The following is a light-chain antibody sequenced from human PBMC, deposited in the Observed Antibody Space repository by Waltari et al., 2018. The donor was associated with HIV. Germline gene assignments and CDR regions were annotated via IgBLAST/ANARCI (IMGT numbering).Light chain of an antibody. Sequence: SYELTQPSSVSVSPGQTARITCSGDVLAKKYARWFQQKPGLAPVLVIYKDSERPSGIPERFSGSSSGTTVTLTISGAQVEDEADYYCYSAADNNLGVFGGGTKLTVL. CDR2: KDS. CDR3: YSAADNNLGV. V-gene: IGLV3-27*01. J-gene: IGLJ2*01. CDR1: VLAKKY.